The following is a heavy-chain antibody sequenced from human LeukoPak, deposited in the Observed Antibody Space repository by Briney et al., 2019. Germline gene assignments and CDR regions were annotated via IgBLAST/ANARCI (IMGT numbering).Heavy chain of an antibody. CDR2: IYYSGST. CDR3: ASTPRSSPYYYYMDV. J-gene: IGHJ6*03. V-gene: IGHV4-59*01. CDR1: GGSISSYY. D-gene: IGHD6-13*01. Sequence: SETLSLTCTVSGGSISSYYWSWIRQPPGKGLEWIGYIYYSGSTNYNPSLKGRVTISVDTSKNQFSLQLSSVTAADTAVYYCASTPRSSPYYYYMDVWGKGTTVTVSS.